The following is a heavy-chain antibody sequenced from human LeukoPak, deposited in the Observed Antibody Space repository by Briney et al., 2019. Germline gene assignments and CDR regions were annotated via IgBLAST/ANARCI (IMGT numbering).Heavy chain of an antibody. J-gene: IGHJ4*02. V-gene: IGHV4-39*01. CDR2: ISYSGST. CDR1: GGSISSSSYH. D-gene: IGHD2-8*02. Sequence: PSETLSLTCTVSGGSISSSSYHWGWIRQPPGKGLEWIGSISYSGSTYYNLSLKSRVTISVDTSKNQFSLKLNSLTAADTAVYSCARLGGVYGGYYFDYWGQGTLVTVSS. CDR3: ARLGGVYGGYYFDY.